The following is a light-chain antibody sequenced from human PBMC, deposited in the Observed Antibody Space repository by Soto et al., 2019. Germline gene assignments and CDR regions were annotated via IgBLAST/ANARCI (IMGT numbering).Light chain of an antibody. CDR1: SSDVGGYKY. CDR3: ASYAGSNSFV. CDR2: EVT. V-gene: IGLV2-8*01. J-gene: IGLJ1*01. Sequence: QSALTQPPSASGSPGQAVTISCTGTSSDVGGYKYVSWYQHHPGKAPKLLIFEVTRRPSGVPDRFSGSKSGNTASLTVSGLLAEDEADYYCASYAGSNSFVFGTGTKVTVL.